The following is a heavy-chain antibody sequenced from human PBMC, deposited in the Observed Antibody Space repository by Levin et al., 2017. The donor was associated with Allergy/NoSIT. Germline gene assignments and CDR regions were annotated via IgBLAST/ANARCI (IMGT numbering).Heavy chain of an antibody. CDR3: ATWATQPLTY. CDR1: GFTFRGDW. Sequence: GGSLRLSCAGSGFTFRGDWMSWIRQVPGKSLEWVAHIKGDGSEQRYYVDSVKGRFTISRDNAKNSLHLQMNSLRAEDTAVYYCATWATQPLTYWGRGILVTVSS. CDR2: IKGDGSEQ. V-gene: IGHV3-7*01. J-gene: IGHJ4*02. D-gene: IGHD3-16*01.